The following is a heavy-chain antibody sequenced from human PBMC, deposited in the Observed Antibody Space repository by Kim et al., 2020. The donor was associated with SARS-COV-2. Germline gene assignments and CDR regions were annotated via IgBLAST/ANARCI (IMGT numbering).Heavy chain of an antibody. CDR1: GGSVSDYN. D-gene: IGHD2-8*02. J-gene: IGHJ6*02. CDR2: INHSGST. CDR3: ARGRAGAVPAPVLGLGPYYYYFAMVV. Sequence: SETLSLTCAVYGGSVSDYNWSWIAQPPGKGLGWIGAINHSGSTNLSPSLKSRISISVDTSKSQFSLRLKSMNATDTALYYCARGRAGAVPAPVLGLGPYYYYFAMVVWGRETPVGVSS. V-gene: IGHV4-34*01.